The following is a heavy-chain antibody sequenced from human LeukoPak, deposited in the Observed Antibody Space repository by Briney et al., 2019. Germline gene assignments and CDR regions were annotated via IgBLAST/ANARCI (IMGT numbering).Heavy chain of an antibody. J-gene: IGHJ6*03. V-gene: IGHV4-4*07. D-gene: IGHD3-10*01. CDR2: IFTSGST. CDR1: GGSISTFY. CDR3: ARVRRWFGEAGDYYYMDV. Sequence: PSETLSLTCTVSGGSISTFYWSWIRQPAGKGLEGIGRIFTSGSTNYNPSLKSRVTMSVDTSKNQFSLKLSSVTAADTAVYYCARVRRWFGEAGDYYYMDVWDKGTTVTISS.